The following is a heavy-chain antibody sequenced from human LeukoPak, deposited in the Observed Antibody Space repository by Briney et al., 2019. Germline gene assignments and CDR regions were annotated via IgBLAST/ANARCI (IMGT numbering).Heavy chain of an antibody. J-gene: IGHJ3*02. CDR1: GGSISSSNW. CDR2: IYHSGST. CDR3: ARDKHDYGDYGTGAFDI. Sequence: PSETLSLTCAVSGGSISSSNWWSWVRPPPGKGLEWIGEIYHSGSTNYNPSLKSRVTISVDKSKNQFSLKLSSVTAADTAVYYCARDKHDYGDYGTGAFDIWGQGTMVTVSS. D-gene: IGHD4-17*01. V-gene: IGHV4-4*02.